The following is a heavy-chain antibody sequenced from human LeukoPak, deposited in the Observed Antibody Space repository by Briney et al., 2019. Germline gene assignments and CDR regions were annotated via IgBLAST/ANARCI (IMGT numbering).Heavy chain of an antibody. CDR2: INHSGST. CDR1: GGSFSGYY. D-gene: IGHD3-10*01. Sequence: PSETLSLTCAVYGGSFSGYYWSWIRQPPGKGLEWIGEINHSGSTNYNPSLKSRVTISVDTSKNQFSLKLSSVTAADTAVYYCARGFPGGSGSYLRPKYFQHWGQGTLVTVSS. CDR3: ARGFPGGSGSYLRPKYFQH. J-gene: IGHJ1*01. V-gene: IGHV4-34*01.